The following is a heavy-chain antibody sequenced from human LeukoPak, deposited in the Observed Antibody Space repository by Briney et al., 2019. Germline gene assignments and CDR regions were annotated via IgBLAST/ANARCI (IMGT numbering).Heavy chain of an antibody. CDR1: GFTVSSNY. D-gene: IGHD1-1*01. J-gene: IGHJ4*02. CDR3: ARDWNEYGTPFDY. V-gene: IGHV3-66*01. CDR2: IYSGGGT. Sequence: GGSLRLSCAASGFTVSSNYMSWVRQAPGKGLEWVSTIYSGGGTYYVDSVKGRFTVSRDNSKNTLYIQMNSLRAEDTAVYYCARDWNEYGTPFDYWGQGTLVTVSS.